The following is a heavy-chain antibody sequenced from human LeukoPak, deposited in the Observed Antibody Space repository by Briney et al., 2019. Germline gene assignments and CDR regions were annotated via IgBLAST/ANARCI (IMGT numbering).Heavy chain of an antibody. D-gene: IGHD2-2*01. CDR3: ARDLDCSSTSCYDNWFDP. CDR2: IYTSGST. Sequence: SETLSLTCTVSGGSISSYYWSWIRQPARQGLEWIGRIYTSGSTNYNPSLKSRVTMSVDTSKNQFSLKLSSVTAADTAVYYCARDLDCSSTSCYDNWFDPWGQGTLVTVSS. CDR1: GGSISSYY. V-gene: IGHV4-4*07. J-gene: IGHJ5*02.